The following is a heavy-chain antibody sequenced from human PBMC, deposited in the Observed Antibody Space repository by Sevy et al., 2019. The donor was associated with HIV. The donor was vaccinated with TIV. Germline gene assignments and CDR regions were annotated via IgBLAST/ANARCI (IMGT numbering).Heavy chain of an antibody. Sequence: GGSLRLSCSASGFRLNTYAMHGVRQAPGKGLEWVSVISSTGNFESYAASVKGRFTISKDNSKNTVSLQMNSLRPEDTAMYYCARDAGYTTKFHPLHWGQGTLVTVSS. CDR2: ISSTGNFE. CDR1: GFRLNTYA. V-gene: IGHV3-30*04. CDR3: ARDAGYTTKFHPLH. J-gene: IGHJ4*02. D-gene: IGHD5-12*01.